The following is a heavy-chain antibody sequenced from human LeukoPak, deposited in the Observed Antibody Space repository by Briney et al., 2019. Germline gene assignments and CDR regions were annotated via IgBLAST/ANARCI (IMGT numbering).Heavy chain of an antibody. CDR2: IIPIFGAA. D-gene: IGHD3-9*01. Sequence: RASVKVSCKTSGGTFSSHAISWVRQAPGQGLEWMGGIIPIFGAANYAQSFQGRIMMTADESANTVYMELSSLRSDDTAVYYCARENEQGLRYFDWVHNWFDPWGQGTLVTVSS. J-gene: IGHJ5*02. CDR3: ARENEQGLRYFDWVHNWFDP. V-gene: IGHV1-69*13. CDR1: GGTFSSHA.